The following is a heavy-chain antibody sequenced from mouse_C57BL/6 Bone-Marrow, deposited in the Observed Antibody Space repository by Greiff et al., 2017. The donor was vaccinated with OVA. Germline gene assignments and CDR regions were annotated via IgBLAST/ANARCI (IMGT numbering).Heavy chain of an antibody. Sequence: QVQLKESGAELVKPGASVKISCKASGYAFSSYWMNWVKQRPGKGLEWIGQIYPGDGDTNYNGKLKGKATLTADKSSSTAFLQLSSLTSYDSAVYFCARGSSGYWDYWGQGTTLTVSS. D-gene: IGHD3-2*02. CDR3: ARGSSGYWDY. J-gene: IGHJ2*01. V-gene: IGHV1-80*01. CDR1: GYAFSSYW. CDR2: IYPGDGDT.